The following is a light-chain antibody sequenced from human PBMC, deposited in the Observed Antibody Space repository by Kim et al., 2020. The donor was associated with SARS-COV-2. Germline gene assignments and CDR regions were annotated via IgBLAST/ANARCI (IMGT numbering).Light chain of an antibody. CDR3: QQYKNWEPGST. CDR2: GAS. Sequence: EIVMTQSPATLSVSPGERATLSCRASQSVSSTLAWYQQKPGQAPRLLIHGASTRATGVPARFSGSGSGTEFTLTISSLQSEDSEVYYCQQYKNWEPGSTFGGGTKVDIK. J-gene: IGKJ4*01. V-gene: IGKV3-15*01. CDR1: QSVSST.